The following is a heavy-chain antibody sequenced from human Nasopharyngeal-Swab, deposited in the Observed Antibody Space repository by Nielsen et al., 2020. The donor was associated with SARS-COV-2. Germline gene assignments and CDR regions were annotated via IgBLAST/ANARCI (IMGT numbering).Heavy chain of an antibody. V-gene: IGHV4-34*01. CDR3: ARGPKGGSGSYSPLDY. J-gene: IGHJ4*02. CDR2: INHSGST. D-gene: IGHD3-10*01. CDR1: GGSFSGYY. Sequence: SETLSLTCAVYGGSFSGYYWSWIRQPPGKGLEWIGEINHSGSTTYNPSLKSRVTISVDTSKNQFSLKLSSVTAADTAVYYCARGPKGGSGSYSPLDYWGQGTLVTVSS.